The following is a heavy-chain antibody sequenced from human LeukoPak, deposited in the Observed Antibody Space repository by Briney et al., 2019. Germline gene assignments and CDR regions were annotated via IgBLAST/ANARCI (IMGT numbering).Heavy chain of an antibody. CDR3: ARHGSSRSPFYP. CDR1: GGSISRYY. Sequence: ASETLSLTCSVSGGSISRYYWSWIRQPPGKGLEWIAYIYDTGSTNYNPSLESRVTMSVDTSKNQFSLKLSSVTAADTAVYYCARHGSSRSPFYPWGQGTLVIVSS. D-gene: IGHD6-13*01. V-gene: IGHV4-59*08. CDR2: IYDTGST. J-gene: IGHJ5*02.